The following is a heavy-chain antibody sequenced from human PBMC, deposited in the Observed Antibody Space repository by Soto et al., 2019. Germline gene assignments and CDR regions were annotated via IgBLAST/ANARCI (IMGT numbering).Heavy chain of an antibody. V-gene: IGHV3-15*07. CDR2: IKSKIDSGGST. CDR3: AKGRSYYYYYGVDV. Sequence: PGGSLRLSCGASGVPFSHAWMNWVRQAPGKGLEWVGRIKSKIDSGGSTYYADSVKGRFTISRDNSKSTLYLQMNSLRAEDTALYYCAKGRSYYYYYGVDVWGQGTTVTVSS. J-gene: IGHJ6*02. CDR1: GVPFSHAW.